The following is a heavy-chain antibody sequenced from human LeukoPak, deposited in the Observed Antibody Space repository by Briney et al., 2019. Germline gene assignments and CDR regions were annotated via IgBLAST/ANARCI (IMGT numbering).Heavy chain of an antibody. V-gene: IGHV3-23*01. CDR2: ISPSASHR. J-gene: IGHJ5*02. CDR3: VKDRFGSFDP. D-gene: IGHD5-18*01. CDR1: GFPFSDYA. Sequence: GGSLRLSCAASGFPFSDYAMTWVRQAPGKGLEWVAAISPSASHRYYADFVGGRFTISRDNSKNTLDLQMSGLRAEDTAVYYCVKDRFGSFDPWGQGTLVTVSS.